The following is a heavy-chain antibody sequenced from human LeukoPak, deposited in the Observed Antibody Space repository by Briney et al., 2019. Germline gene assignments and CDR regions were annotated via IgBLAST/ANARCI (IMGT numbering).Heavy chain of an antibody. CDR3: ARDRGIAVAGTPYYYYYMDV. Sequence: GGSLRLSCAASGFTFSSYSMSWVRQAPGKGLEWVSCISTSSSYIYYADSVKGRFTISRDNAKNSLYLQMNSLRAEDTAVYYCARDRGIAVAGTPYYYYYMDVWGKGTTVTVSS. J-gene: IGHJ6*03. V-gene: IGHV3-21*01. CDR1: GFTFSSYS. CDR2: ISTSSSYI. D-gene: IGHD6-19*01.